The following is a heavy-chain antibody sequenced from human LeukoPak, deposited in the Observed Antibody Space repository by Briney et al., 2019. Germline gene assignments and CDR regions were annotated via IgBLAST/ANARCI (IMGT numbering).Heavy chain of an antibody. J-gene: IGHJ4*02. CDR2: IYHSGSS. CDR1: GGSISSYY. D-gene: IGHD3-22*01. V-gene: IGHV4-59*12. Sequence: KPSETLSLTCTVSGGSISSYYWSWIRQPPGKGLEWIGYIYHSGSSNHNPSLKSRVTMSVDTSKNQFSLKLSSVTAADTAVYYCARKPIVNSAWYYFDYWGQGTLVTVSS. CDR3: ARKPIVNSAWYYFDY.